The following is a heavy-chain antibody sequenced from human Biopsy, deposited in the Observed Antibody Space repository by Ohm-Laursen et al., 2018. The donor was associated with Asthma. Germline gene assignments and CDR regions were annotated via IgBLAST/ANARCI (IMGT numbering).Heavy chain of an antibody. D-gene: IGHD5-18*01. Sequence: SLRLSCSASGFTFSSYGMHWVRQAPGKGLEWVAVISYDGSNKYYADSVKGRFTISRDNSKNTLYLQMNSLRDEDTAVYYCARFKRGYSYGYAGVFDYWGQGTLVTVSS. CDR3: ARFKRGYSYGYAGVFDY. J-gene: IGHJ4*02. CDR1: GFTFSSYG. CDR2: ISYDGSNK. V-gene: IGHV3-30*03.